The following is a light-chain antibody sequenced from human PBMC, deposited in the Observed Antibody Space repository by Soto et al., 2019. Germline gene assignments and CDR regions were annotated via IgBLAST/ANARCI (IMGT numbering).Light chain of an antibody. V-gene: IGLV1-40*01. J-gene: IGLJ2*01. CDR2: GNS. CDR1: SSNIGAGYD. CDR3: QSYDSRLSGSV. Sequence: QPVLTQPPSVSGAPGQRVTISCTGSSSNIGAGYDVHWYQQLPGTAPKLLIYGNSNRPSGVPDRFSGSKSGTSASLAITGRQAEDEADYYCQSYDSRLSGSVFGGGTKLTVL.